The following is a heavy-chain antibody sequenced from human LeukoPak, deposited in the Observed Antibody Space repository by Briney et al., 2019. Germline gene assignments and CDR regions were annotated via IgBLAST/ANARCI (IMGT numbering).Heavy chain of an antibody. V-gene: IGHV4-59*01. CDR2: IYYSGGT. J-gene: IGHJ4*02. D-gene: IGHD3-3*01. CDR3: ARNYDFWSGYPYYFDY. Sequence: SETLSLTCTVSGGSISSYYWSWIRQPPGKGLEWIGYIYYSGGTNYNPSLKSRVTISVDTSKNQFSLKLSSVTAADTAVYYCARNYDFWSGYPYYFDYWGQGTLVTVSS. CDR1: GGSISSYY.